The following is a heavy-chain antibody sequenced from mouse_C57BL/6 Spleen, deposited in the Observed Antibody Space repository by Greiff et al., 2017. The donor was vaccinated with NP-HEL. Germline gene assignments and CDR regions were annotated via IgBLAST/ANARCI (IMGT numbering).Heavy chain of an antibody. CDR1: GYSITSGYY. CDR2: ISYDGSN. V-gene: IGHV3-6*01. Sequence: VQLKESGPGLVKPSQSLSLTCSVTGYSITSGYYWNWIRQFPGNKLEWMGYISYDGSNNYNPSLKNRISITRDTSKNQFFLKLNSVTTEDTATYYCARGGGDYDGCAYWGQGTLVTVSA. J-gene: IGHJ3*01. D-gene: IGHD2-4*01. CDR3: ARGGGDYDGCAY.